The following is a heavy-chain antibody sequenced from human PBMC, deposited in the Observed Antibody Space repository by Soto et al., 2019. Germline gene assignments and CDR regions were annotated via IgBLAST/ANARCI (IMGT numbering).Heavy chain of an antibody. D-gene: IGHD3-22*01. CDR3: AISIIVVHFDY. J-gene: IGHJ4*02. CDR1: GGSISSSSYY. CDR2: IYYSGST. Sequence: QLQLQESGPGLVKPSENLSVTCTVSGGSISSSSYYWGWIRQPPGKGLEWIGSIYYSGSTYYNPSLKSRVTISVDTSKNQFSLKLSSVTAADTAVYYCAISIIVVHFDYWGQGTLVTVSS. V-gene: IGHV4-39*01.